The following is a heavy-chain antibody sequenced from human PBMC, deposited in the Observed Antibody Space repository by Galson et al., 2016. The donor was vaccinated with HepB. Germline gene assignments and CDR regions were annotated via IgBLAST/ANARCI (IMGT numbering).Heavy chain of an antibody. CDR3: AKDHGSYSGFDY. D-gene: IGHD2-15*01. CDR2: ITGDRANA. Sequence: SLRLSCAASGFTFGTYTMHWIRQAPGEGLQWVSLITGDRANAYYADSVKGRFTISRDNRKNSLYLQMNSLRTEDTALYYCAKDHGSYSGFDYWGQGTLVTVSS. V-gene: IGHV3-43*01. CDR1: GFTFGTYT. J-gene: IGHJ4*02.